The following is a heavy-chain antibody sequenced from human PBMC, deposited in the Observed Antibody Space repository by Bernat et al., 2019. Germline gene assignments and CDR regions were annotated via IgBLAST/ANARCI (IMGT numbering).Heavy chain of an antibody. J-gene: IGHJ3*02. CDR3: ARRPVLRYFDWLTGGAFDI. D-gene: IGHD3-9*01. V-gene: IGHV3-33*01. CDR2: IWYDGSNK. Sequence: QVQLVESGGGVVQPGRSLRLSCAASGFTFSSYGMHWVRQAPGKGLEWVAVIWYDGSNKYYADSVKGRFTISRDNSKNTLYLQMNSLRAEDTAVYYCARRPVLRYFDWLTGGAFDIWGQGTMVTVSS. CDR1: GFTFSSYG.